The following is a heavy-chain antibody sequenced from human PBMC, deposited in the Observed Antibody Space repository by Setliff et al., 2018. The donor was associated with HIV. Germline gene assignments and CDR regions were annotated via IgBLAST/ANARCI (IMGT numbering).Heavy chain of an antibody. J-gene: IGHJ4*02. V-gene: IGHV3-21*01. Sequence: TGGSLRLSCAASGFTFSSYTMNWVRQAPGKGLEWVSSISSSSYYIYYADSVKGRFPISRDNAKNSLFLQMNSLRAEDTAVYYCASIELAAMVPVGYWGQGTLVTVSS. CDR1: GFTFSSYT. CDR3: ASIELAAMVPVGY. D-gene: IGHD5-18*01. CDR2: ISSSSYYI.